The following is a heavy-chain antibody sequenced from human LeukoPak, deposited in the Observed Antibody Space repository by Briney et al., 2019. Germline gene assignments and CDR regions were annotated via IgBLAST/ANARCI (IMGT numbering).Heavy chain of an antibody. CDR1: GYTFTSYY. CDR2: INPSGGST. V-gene: IGHV1-46*01. Sequence: GASVKVSCKASGYTFTSYYMHWVRQAPGQGLEWMGIINPSGGSTSYAQKFQGRVTITADKSTSTAYMELSSLRSEDTAVYYCARRGDYGDLYYYYYGMDVWGQGTTVTVSS. J-gene: IGHJ6*02. D-gene: IGHD4-17*01. CDR3: ARRGDYGDLYYYYYGMDV.